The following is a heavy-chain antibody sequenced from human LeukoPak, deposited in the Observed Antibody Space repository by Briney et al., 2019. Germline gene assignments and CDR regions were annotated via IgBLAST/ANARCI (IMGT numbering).Heavy chain of an antibody. J-gene: IGHJ4*02. Sequence: GGSLRLSCVASGFTFSSNGMHWVRQAPGKGPEWVSGISGSGGTTYYADSVKGRCTIPRDNSKKTVYLQMNSLRAEDTAVYYCAGDKTTGGWYEIDYWGQGTLVTVPS. CDR1: GFTFSSNG. V-gene: IGHV3-23*01. CDR3: AGDKTTGGWYEIDY. CDR2: ISGSGGTT. D-gene: IGHD6-19*01.